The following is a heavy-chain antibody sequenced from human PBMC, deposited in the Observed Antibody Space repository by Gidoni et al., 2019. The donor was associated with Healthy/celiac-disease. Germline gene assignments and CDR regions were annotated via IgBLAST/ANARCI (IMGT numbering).Heavy chain of an antibody. Sequence: EVQLLESGGGLVQPGGSLRLSCAASGFTFSSYAMRWVRQAPGKGLEWVSAISGSGGSTYYADSVKGRFTISRDNSKNTLYLQMNSLRAEDTAVYYCANLDGSYYLHDAFDIWGQGTMVTVSS. CDR1: GFTFSSYA. CDR3: ANLDGSYYLHDAFDI. CDR2: ISGSGGST. J-gene: IGHJ3*02. D-gene: IGHD1-26*01. V-gene: IGHV3-23*01.